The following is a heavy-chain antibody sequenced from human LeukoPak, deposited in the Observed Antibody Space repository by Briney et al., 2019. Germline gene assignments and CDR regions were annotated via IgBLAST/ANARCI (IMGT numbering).Heavy chain of an antibody. D-gene: IGHD3-10*01. CDR1: GFTFSSYA. CDR3: ARDRIGITMVRGVIGYFDY. CDR2: ISSSSSYI. V-gene: IGHV3-21*01. J-gene: IGHJ4*02. Sequence: GGSLRLSCAASGFTFSSYAMSWVRQAPGKGLEWVSSISSSSSYIYYADSVKGRFTISRDNAKNSLYLQMNSLRAEDTAVYYCARDRIGITMVRGVIGYFDYWGQGTLVTVSS.